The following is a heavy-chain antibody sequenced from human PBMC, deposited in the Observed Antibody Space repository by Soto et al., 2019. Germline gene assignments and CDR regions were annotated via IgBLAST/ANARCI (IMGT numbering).Heavy chain of an antibody. V-gene: IGHV2-70*04. CDR1: GFSLSTYGMR. CDR3: ARGVASYYYDY. J-gene: IGHJ4*02. Sequence: GSGPTLVNPTHILTLTCTFSGFSLSTYGMRVSWIRQPPGQALEWLARFDWDGDKFYSTSLKTRLTISKDTSKNQVVLTMTNMDHVDTATYYCARGVASYYYDYWGQGTLVTVSS. D-gene: IGHD3-10*01. CDR2: FDWDGDK.